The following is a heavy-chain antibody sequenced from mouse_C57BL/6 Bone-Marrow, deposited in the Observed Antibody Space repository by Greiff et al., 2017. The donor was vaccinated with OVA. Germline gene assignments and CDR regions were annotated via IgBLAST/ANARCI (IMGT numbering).Heavy chain of an antibody. D-gene: IGHD1-1*01. CDR2: IRNNANGYTT. CDR3: ARYYYGTSDY. Sequence: EVKLMESGGGLVQPGGSLSLSCAASGFTFTVYYMSWVRQPPGKALEWLGIIRNNANGYTTEYSAYVMGRISISRDNSQSILYLQMLDLRAEDMAHYDCARYYYGTSDYWGQGTTLTVSS. CDR1: GFTFTVYY. V-gene: IGHV7-3*01. J-gene: IGHJ2*01.